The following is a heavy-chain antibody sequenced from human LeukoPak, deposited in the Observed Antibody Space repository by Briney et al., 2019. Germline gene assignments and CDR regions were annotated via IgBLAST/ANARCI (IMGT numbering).Heavy chain of an antibody. Sequence: GASVKVSCKTSGYPFTTYEINWVRQAAGQGLEWMGWVHPNTGNTAYAQRFQGRVTMTRDTSISTAYMELSSLTSNDTAVYFCARGPRNDPWGQGTLVTVFS. CDR1: GYPFTTYE. J-gene: IGHJ5*02. D-gene: IGHD1-14*01. CDR3: ARGPRNDP. V-gene: IGHV1-8*01. CDR2: VHPNTGNT.